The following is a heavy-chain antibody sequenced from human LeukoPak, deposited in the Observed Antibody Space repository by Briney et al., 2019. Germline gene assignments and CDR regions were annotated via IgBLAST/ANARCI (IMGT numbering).Heavy chain of an antibody. Sequence: GGSLTLSCPASGFTFSSYAMSWVRQPQGKGLEWDSAISGSGGSAYYGDSVKGRFTISRDKSKNTLYLQMNSLRAEDTAVYYCAKDAPWYSSGRTPDYWGQGTLVTVSS. CDR2: ISGSGGSA. CDR1: GFTFSSYA. D-gene: IGHD6-19*01. V-gene: IGHV3-23*01. CDR3: AKDAPWYSSGRTPDY. J-gene: IGHJ4*02.